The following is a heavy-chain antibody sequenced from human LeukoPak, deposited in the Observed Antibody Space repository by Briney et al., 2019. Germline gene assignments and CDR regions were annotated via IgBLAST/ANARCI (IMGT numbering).Heavy chain of an antibody. Sequence: GGSLRLSCAASGFTFSSYGMYWVRQAPGKGLEWVSGIRADAVTTYYADSVKGRFIISRDNSKNTVYLQMNSLSAEDAAVYYCVKDDGWVQYANWGQGTLVTVSS. CDR3: VKDDGWVQYAN. CDR1: GFTFSSYG. D-gene: IGHD5-24*01. CDR2: IRADAVTT. V-gene: IGHV3-23*01. J-gene: IGHJ4*02.